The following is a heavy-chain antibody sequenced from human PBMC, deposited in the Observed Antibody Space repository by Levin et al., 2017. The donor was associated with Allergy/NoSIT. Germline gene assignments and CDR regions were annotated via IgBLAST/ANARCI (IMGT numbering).Heavy chain of an antibody. CDR2: IRSKTYDGTT. J-gene: IGHJ4*02. D-gene: IGHD1-26*01. V-gene: IGHV3-49*03. CDR3: NRAIQPRHYSGSYVLDY. Sequence: GGSLRLSCSGFGFTFGGYAFNWFRQAPGKGPEWLGFIRSKTYDGTTEYAASMKGRITISRDDSNGVVYLQVNSLRAEDSAVYYCNRAIQPRHYSGSYVLDYWGQGTLVTVSS. CDR1: GFTFGGYA.